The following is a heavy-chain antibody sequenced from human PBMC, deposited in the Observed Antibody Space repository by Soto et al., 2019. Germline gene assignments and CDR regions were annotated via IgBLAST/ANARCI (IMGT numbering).Heavy chain of an antibody. J-gene: IGHJ4*02. CDR3: ARSSQSTVTTVDY. CDR2: IYYNGST. CDR1: GGSISSGGYY. V-gene: IGHV4-31*03. D-gene: IGHD4-17*01. Sequence: QVQLQESGPGLVKPSQTLSLTCTVSGGSISSGGYYWSWIRQHPGKGLEWIGYIYYNGSTYYNPSLKRRVTISVDTSKNLFSLKLSSVTAADTAVYYCARSSQSTVTTVDYWGQGTLVTVAS.